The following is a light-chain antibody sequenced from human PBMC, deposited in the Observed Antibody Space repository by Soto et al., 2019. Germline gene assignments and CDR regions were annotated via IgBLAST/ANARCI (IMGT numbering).Light chain of an antibody. V-gene: IGKV3-15*01. Sequence: EIVVTQSPATLSVSPGERATLSCRASPSISINLAWYQQKLGQAPRLLIYGDSTRANDIPARFSGSGSGTEFTLTISSLQYEDYAIYYCHQYDSWPPYTFGQGTRVEIK. CDR2: GDS. CDR3: HQYDSWPPYT. J-gene: IGKJ2*01. CDR1: PSISIN.